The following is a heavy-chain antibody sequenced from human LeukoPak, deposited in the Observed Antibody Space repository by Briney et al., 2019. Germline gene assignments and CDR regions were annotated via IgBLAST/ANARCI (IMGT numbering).Heavy chain of an antibody. CDR3: AREAVGIAAAGTGMDV. V-gene: IGHV1-8*01. CDR1: GYTFTIYD. CDR2: MNPNSGNT. D-gene: IGHD6-13*01. Sequence: ASVTVSCTASGYTFTIYDINWVRQATGQGLEWMGWMNPNSGNTGYAQKFQGRVTMTRNTSISTAYMELSSLRSEDTAVYYCAREAVGIAAAGTGMDVWGQGTTVTVSS. J-gene: IGHJ6*02.